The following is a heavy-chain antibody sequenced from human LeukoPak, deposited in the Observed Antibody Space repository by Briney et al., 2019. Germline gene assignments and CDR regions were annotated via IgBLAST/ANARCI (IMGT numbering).Heavy chain of an antibody. Sequence: GGSLRLSCAASGFTFSSYAMSWVRQAPGKGLEWVSAISGSGGSTDYADSVKGRFTISRDNSKNTLYLQMNSLRAEDTAVYYCAKESFWDSSGWSDYWGQGTLVTVSS. D-gene: IGHD6-19*01. CDR3: AKESFWDSSGWSDY. CDR2: ISGSGGST. J-gene: IGHJ4*02. V-gene: IGHV3-23*01. CDR1: GFTFSSYA.